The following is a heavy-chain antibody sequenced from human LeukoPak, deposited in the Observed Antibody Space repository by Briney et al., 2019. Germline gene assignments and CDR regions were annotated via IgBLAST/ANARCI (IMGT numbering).Heavy chain of an antibody. CDR3: ARPGYSGYDRRLYYFDY. D-gene: IGHD5-12*01. V-gene: IGHV4-34*01. J-gene: IGHJ4*02. Sequence: SETLSLTCAVYGGSFSGYYWSRIRQPPGKGLEWIGEINHSGSTNYNPSLKSRVTISVDTSKNQFSLKLSSVTAADTAVYYCARPGYSGYDRRLYYFDYWGQGTLVTVSS. CDR2: INHSGST. CDR1: GGSFSGYY.